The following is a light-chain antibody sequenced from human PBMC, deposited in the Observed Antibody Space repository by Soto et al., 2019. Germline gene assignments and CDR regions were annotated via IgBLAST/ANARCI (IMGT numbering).Light chain of an antibody. CDR1: QSVSGSS. V-gene: IGKV3-20*01. CDR3: QQYGSLLT. Sequence: EIVLTQSPSTLSLSPGSRSTLSCRASQSVSGSSLAWYKHRPGQAPRLLIYGTSSRATDIPDSFSGSGSETDFPLTISRMEPEDSAVYYCQQYGSLLTFGGGTKVDIK. CDR2: GTS. J-gene: IGKJ4*01.